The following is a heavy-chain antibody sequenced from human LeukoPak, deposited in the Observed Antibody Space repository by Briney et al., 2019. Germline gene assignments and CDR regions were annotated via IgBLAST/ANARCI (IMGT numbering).Heavy chain of an antibody. CDR1: GFTFSDYY. Sequence: GGSLRLSCAASGFTFSDYYMSWIRQAPGKGLEWVSYISSSGSTIYYADSVKGRFTISRDNAKNSLYLQMNSLRAEDTAVYYCARDPLVAEQWLAYYFDYWGQGTLVTVSS. D-gene: IGHD6-19*01. CDR2: ISSSGSTI. CDR3: ARDPLVAEQWLAYYFDY. V-gene: IGHV3-11*01. J-gene: IGHJ4*02.